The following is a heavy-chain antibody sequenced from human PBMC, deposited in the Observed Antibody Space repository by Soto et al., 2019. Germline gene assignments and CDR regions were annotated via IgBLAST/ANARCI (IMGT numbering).Heavy chain of an antibody. D-gene: IGHD5-18*01. CDR2: IDPSDSYT. Sequence: GESLKISCKGSGYSFTSYWISWVRQMPGKGLEWMGRIDPSDSYTNYSPSFQGHVTISADKSISTAYLQWSSLKASDTAMYYCARDAYSYGYRVPIGNYYHYGMAVWGQGTSVTVSS. V-gene: IGHV5-10-1*01. J-gene: IGHJ6*02. CDR1: GYSFTSYW. CDR3: ARDAYSYGYRVPIGNYYHYGMAV.